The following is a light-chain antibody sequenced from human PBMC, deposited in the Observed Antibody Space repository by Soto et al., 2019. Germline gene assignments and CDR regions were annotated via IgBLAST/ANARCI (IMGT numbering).Light chain of an antibody. V-gene: IGKV3-20*01. CDR1: PSVSSSF. J-gene: IGKJ4*01. CDR2: GAS. Sequence: ESVLTQSPGTLSLSPGERATLSCRASPSVSSSFLAWYQQKPGQAPRLLIYGASISATGIPDRFSGSGSGTDFSLTISILEPEDFAVYYCQQYGSSPGVTFGGGTKVESK. CDR3: QQYGSSPGVT.